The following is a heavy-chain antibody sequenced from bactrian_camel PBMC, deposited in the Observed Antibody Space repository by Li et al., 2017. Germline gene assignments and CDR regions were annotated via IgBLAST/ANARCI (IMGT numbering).Heavy chain of an antibody. J-gene: IGHJ6*01. Sequence: VQLVESGGGSVQAGGSLTLSCAASGNNCCMFCMGWFRQAPGKEREGVAAIDGGGDSTSYADSVKGRFTISQDNAKNTVYLQMNSLTPEDTGMYYCAATPMWFKCGLGTPFGRWGQGTQVTVS. CDR3: AATPMWFKCGLGTPFGR. CDR1: GNNCCMFC. CDR2: IDGGGDST. D-gene: IGHD5*01. V-gene: IGHV3S40*01.